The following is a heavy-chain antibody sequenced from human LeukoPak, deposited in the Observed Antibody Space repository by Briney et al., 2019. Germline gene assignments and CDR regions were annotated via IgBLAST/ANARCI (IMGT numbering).Heavy chain of an antibody. J-gene: IGHJ4*02. V-gene: IGHV3-53*01. CDR2: IFSNGDT. D-gene: IGHD5-24*01. CDR3: TRDQMNY. CDR1: EFTVSSNY. Sequence: GGSLRLSCTASEFTVSSNYMPWVRQAPGKGLEWVSLIFSNGDTHYADDVKGRFTISRDNCKNTVSLQMNCLRVEETAMYYCTRDQMNYWGQGTLVTVSS.